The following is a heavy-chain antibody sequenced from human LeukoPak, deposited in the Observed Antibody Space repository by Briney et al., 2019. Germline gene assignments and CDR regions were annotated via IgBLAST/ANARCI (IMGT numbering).Heavy chain of an antibody. J-gene: IGHJ5*02. CDR1: GGSISSGDYY. D-gene: IGHD2-2*01. Sequence: SRTLSLTCTVSGGSISSGDYYWSWIRQPPGKGLEWIGYIYYSGSTYYNPSLKSRVTISVDTSKNQFSLKLSSVTAADTAVYYCARAGDIVVVPALNWFDPWGQGTLVTVSS. CDR3: ARAGDIVVVPALNWFDP. V-gene: IGHV4-30-4*08. CDR2: IYYSGST.